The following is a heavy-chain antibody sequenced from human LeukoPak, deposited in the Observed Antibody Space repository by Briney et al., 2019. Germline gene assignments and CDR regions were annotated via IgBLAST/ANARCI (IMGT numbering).Heavy chain of an antibody. CDR1: GGSISSGSYD. Sequence: PSETLSLTCTVSGGSISSGSYDWYWIRQPAGKGLEWIGHIYTSGSSNYSPSLKSRVTISVDTSKNQFSLELASVTAAETAVYYCTKGRGIWGQGTLVTVSS. CDR3: TKGRGI. CDR2: IYTSGSS. J-gene: IGHJ4*02. V-gene: IGHV4-61*09. D-gene: IGHD3-10*01.